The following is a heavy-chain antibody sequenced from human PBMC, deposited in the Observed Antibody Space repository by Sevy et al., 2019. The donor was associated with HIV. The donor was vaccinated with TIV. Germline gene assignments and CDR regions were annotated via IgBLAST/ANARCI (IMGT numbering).Heavy chain of an antibody. CDR3: ARGVFMAAQGHLEY. Sequence: ASVKVSCKTSGYRFTDYYMHWVRQAPGQGLDWMGRINPNSGNATYAQDFQGRVTMTRDTSISTVYMELNRLTSDDSAVYFCARGVFMAAQGHLEYWGQGTQVTVSS. CDR1: GYRFTDYY. D-gene: IGHD6-6*01. V-gene: IGHV1-2*06. CDR2: INPNSGNA. J-gene: IGHJ4*02.